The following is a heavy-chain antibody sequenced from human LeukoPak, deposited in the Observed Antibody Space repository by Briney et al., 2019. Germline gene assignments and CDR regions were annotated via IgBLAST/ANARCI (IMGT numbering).Heavy chain of an antibody. Sequence: SETLSLTCTVSGGSISSSSYYWGWIRQPPGKGLEWIGSIYYSGSTYYNPSLKSRVTISVDTSKNQFSLKLSSVTAADTAVYYCARHYQSGTLDHWGQGTLVTVSS. V-gene: IGHV4-39*01. CDR3: ARHYQSGTLDH. CDR1: GGSISSSSYY. CDR2: IYYSGST. D-gene: IGHD1-26*01. J-gene: IGHJ4*02.